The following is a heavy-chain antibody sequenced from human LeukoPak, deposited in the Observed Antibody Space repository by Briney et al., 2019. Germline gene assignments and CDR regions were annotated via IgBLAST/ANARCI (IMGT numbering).Heavy chain of an antibody. CDR2: INGGGGST. Sequence: QPGASLRLSCAASGFTFSSYAMSWVRQAPGKGLEWVSAINGGGGSTYYADSVKGRFTISRDNSKNTLYLQMNSLRAEDTAVYYCATPGYGDYFFDYWGQGTLVTVSS. CDR1: GFTFSSYA. D-gene: IGHD4-17*01. CDR3: ATPGYGDYFFDY. J-gene: IGHJ4*02. V-gene: IGHV3-23*01.